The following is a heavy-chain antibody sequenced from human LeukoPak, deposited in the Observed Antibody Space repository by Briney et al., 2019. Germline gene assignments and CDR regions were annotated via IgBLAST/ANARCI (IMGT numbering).Heavy chain of an antibody. V-gene: IGHV3-21*01. J-gene: IGHJ4*02. Sequence: GGSLRLSCAASGFTFSSYSMNWVRQAPGKGLEWVSSISSSSSYIYYADSVKGRFTISRDDAKNSLYLQMNSLRAEDTAVYYCARDYYDSSGYLSEYYFDYWGQGTLATVSS. CDR2: ISSSSSYI. CDR1: GFTFSSYS. D-gene: IGHD3-22*01. CDR3: ARDYYDSSGYLSEYYFDY.